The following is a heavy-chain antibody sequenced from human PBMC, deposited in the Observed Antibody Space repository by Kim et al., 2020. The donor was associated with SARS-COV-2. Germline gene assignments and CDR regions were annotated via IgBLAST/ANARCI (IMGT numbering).Heavy chain of an antibody. J-gene: IGHJ6*02. D-gene: IGHD4-4*01. Sequence: TYNPSLKSRVPRSGGTSKNQFSLKLTSGTAADTAVYYCARSTYSTSSRGGMDVWGQGTTVTVSS. V-gene: IGHV4-59*10. CDR3: ARSTYSTSSRGGMDV.